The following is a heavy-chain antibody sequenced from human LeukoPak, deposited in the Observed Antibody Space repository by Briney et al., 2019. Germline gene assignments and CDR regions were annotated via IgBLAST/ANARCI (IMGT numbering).Heavy chain of an antibody. CDR2: INPNSGGT. V-gene: IGHV1-2*06. CDR3: ARGQYYYDSSGYLLHYYFDY. D-gene: IGHD3-22*01. CDR1: GYTFTGYY. Sequence: ASVKVSCKASGYTFTGYYMHWVRQAPRQGLEWMGRINPNSGGTNYAQKFQGRVTMTRDTSISTAYMELSRLRSDDTAVYYCARGQYYYDSSGYLLHYYFDYWGQGTLVTVSS. J-gene: IGHJ4*02.